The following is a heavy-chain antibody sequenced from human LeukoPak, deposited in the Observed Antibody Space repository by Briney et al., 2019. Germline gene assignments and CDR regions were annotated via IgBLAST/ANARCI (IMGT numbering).Heavy chain of an antibody. V-gene: IGHV3-33*01. D-gene: IGHD6-6*01. CDR3: ARDPQEYSSSQNWFDP. CDR2: IWYDGSNK. Sequence: PGRSLRLSCAASGFTFSSYGMHWVRQAPGKGLEWVAVIWYDGSNKYYADSVKGRFTISRDNSKNTLYLQMNSLRAEDTAVYYCARDPQEYSSSQNWFDPWGQGTLVTVSS. CDR1: GFTFSSYG. J-gene: IGHJ5*02.